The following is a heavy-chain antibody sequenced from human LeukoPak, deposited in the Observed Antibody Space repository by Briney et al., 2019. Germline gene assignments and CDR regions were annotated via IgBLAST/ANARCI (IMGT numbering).Heavy chain of an antibody. J-gene: IGHJ3*02. V-gene: IGHV3-23*01. D-gene: IGHD2-21*02. CDR2: TTGSGDGT. Sequence: GGSLRLSCAASGFTFSTYAMAWVRQAPGKGLEWVSSTTGSGDGTSAADSVTGRFSISRDNSKSTLYLQMNSLRVEDTAVYYCAKDRAYCGGDCYIGAFDIWGQGTMVTVSS. CDR1: GFTFSTYA. CDR3: AKDRAYCGGDCYIGAFDI.